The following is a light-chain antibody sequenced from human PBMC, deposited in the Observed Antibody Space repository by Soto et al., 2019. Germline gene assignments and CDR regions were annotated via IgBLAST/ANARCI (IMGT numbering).Light chain of an antibody. CDR3: QQIDGSPWT. V-gene: IGKV3-20*01. J-gene: IGKJ1*01. Sequence: EIVLTQSPGTLYLSPGERASLSCRASQSVGRRYLAWYQQHPGRAPRLLLYGASRRATGIPDRFSGSGSGTEFTLTISRLEPEDFAMYYCQQIDGSPWTFGQGTKVEI. CDR1: QSVGRRY. CDR2: GAS.